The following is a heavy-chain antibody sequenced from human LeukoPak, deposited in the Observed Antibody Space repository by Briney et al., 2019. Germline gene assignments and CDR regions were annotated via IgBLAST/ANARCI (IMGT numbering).Heavy chain of an antibody. D-gene: IGHD3-9*01. CDR1: GGTFSSYA. J-gene: IGHJ4*02. V-gene: IGHV1-69*05. CDR2: IIPIFGTA. CDR3: ARSPYDILTGYYNRYFDY. Sequence: GASVKVSCKASGGTFSSYAISWSRQAPGQGLEWMGGIIPIFGTANYAQKFQGRVTITTDESTSTAYMELSSLRSEDTALYYCARSPYDILTGYYNRYFDYWGQGTLVTVSS.